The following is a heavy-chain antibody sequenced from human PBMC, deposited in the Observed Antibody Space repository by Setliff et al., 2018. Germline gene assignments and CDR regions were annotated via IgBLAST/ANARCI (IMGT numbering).Heavy chain of an antibody. CDR3: VKDGVGPTYTYFFDY. D-gene: IGHD1-26*01. J-gene: IGHJ4*02. CDR2: ISGSGDST. V-gene: IGHV3-23*01. Sequence: GGSLRLSCVASGFTFSNYAMSWVRQAPGKGPEWVSTISGSGDSTYYADAMRGRFTISRDNSKNSLYLQAKGLRAEGTAVYYCVKDGVGPTYTYFFDYWGQGSQVTVSS. CDR1: GFTFSNYA.